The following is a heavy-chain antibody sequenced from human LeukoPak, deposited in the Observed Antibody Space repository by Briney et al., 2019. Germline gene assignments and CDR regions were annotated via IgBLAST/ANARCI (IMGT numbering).Heavy chain of an antibody. CDR3: ASSAITMIVVVIPFDY. CDR2: INPNSGGT. V-gene: IGHV1-2*02. Sequence: ASVKVSCKASGYTFTGYYMHWVRQAPGQGLGWMGWINPNSGGTNYAQKFQGRVTMTRDTFISTAYMELSRLRSDDTAVYYCASSAITMIVVVIPFDYWGQGTLVTVSS. CDR1: GYTFTGYY. D-gene: IGHD3-22*01. J-gene: IGHJ4*02.